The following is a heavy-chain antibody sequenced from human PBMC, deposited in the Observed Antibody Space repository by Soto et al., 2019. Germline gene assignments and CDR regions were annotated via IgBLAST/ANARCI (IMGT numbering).Heavy chain of an antibody. CDR2: IYYSGST. Sequence: PSETLSLTCTVSGGSISSYYWSWIRQPPGKGLEWIGYIYYSGSTNYNPSLKSRVTISVDTSKNQFSLKMRSVTAADTAVYYCARVRGYCSSNICYHCMDVWGQGTTVTVSS. J-gene: IGHJ6*02. CDR1: GGSISSYY. CDR3: ARVRGYCSSNICYHCMDV. V-gene: IGHV4-59*01. D-gene: IGHD2-2*01.